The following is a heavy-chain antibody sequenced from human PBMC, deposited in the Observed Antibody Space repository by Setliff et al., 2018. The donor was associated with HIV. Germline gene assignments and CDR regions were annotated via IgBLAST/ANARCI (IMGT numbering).Heavy chain of an antibody. Sequence: SETLSLTCTVSGDPISTYYWSWVRKPPGKGLVWIGYVYYSGSTSYSPSLRGRVTMSVDPSKNQFSLKLNSVTAADTAIYYCARGNYDTSDYYTNFYYYYMDVWGKGTAVTVSS. J-gene: IGHJ6*03. D-gene: IGHD3-22*01. CDR2: VYYSGST. V-gene: IGHV4-59*01. CDR3: ARGNYDTSDYYTNFYYYYMDV. CDR1: GDPISTYY.